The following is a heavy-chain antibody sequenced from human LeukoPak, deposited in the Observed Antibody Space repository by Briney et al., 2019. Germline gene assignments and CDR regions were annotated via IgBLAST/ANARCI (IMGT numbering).Heavy chain of an antibody. V-gene: IGHV1-2*02. CDR2: INPNSGGT. Sequence: ASVKVSCKASGYTFTGYYMHWVRQAPGQGLEWMGWINPNSGGTNYAQKFQGRVTITADESTSTAYMELSSLRSEDTAVYYCARDSYDFWSGYPDWGQGTLVTVSS. CDR3: ARDSYDFWSGYPD. J-gene: IGHJ4*02. D-gene: IGHD3-3*01. CDR1: GYTFTGYY.